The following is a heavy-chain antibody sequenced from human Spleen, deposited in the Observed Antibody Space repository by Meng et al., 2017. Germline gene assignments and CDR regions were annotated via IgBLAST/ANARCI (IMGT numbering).Heavy chain of an antibody. Sequence: QVQLVQSGAEVKKPGASVKVACKVSGYTLTETPMHWVRQAPGKGLEWMGGFDPEDAETKYAQKFQGRVTMTEDTSTDTAYMELTSLRSEDTAVYYCGRFVGYGDFTIDSWGQGTLVTVSS. CDR1: GYTLTETP. D-gene: IGHD4-17*01. V-gene: IGHV1-24*01. J-gene: IGHJ4*02. CDR2: FDPEDAET. CDR3: GRFVGYGDFTIDS.